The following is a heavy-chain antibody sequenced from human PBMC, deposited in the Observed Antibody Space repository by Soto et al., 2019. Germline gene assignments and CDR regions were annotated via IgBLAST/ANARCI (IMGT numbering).Heavy chain of an antibody. CDR2: ISYDGSNK. J-gene: IGHJ4*02. Sequence: SLRLSCAASGFTFSSYGMHWVRQAPGKGLEWVAVISYDGSNKYYADSVKGRFTISRDNSKNTLYLQMNSLRAEDTAVYYCAKAPGRLEWLAHFDYWGQGTLVTVSS. CDR3: AKAPGRLEWLAHFDY. D-gene: IGHD3-3*01. V-gene: IGHV3-30*18. CDR1: GFTFSSYG.